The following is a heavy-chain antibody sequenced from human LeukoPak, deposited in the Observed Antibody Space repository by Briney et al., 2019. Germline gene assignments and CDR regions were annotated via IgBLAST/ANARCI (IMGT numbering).Heavy chain of an antibody. CDR1: GGSFSDYY. D-gene: IGHD1-20*01. CDR2: ISHSGSA. Sequence: PSQTLSLTCAVYGGSFSDYYWNWIRQPPGKGLEWVGEISHSGSATYSPSLKSRLTISVNMSKNQFSLKLISVTAADTAVYYCARLYRKTYKWNDQPDYWGQGTLVTVSS. CDR3: ARLYRKTYKWNDQPDY. J-gene: IGHJ4*02. V-gene: IGHV4-34*01.